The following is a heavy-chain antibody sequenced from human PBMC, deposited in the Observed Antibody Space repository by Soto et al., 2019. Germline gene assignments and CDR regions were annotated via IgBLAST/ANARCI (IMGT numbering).Heavy chain of an antibody. CDR3: VRETPPADY. CDR1: GYTFTSYY. CDR2: ISAYNGNT. Sequence: QVQLVQSGAEVKKPGASVKVSCKASGYTFTSYYISWVRQAPGQGLEWMGGISAYNGNTNYAPMLQCRVNMTTDTPTSTAHMELRSVRSEDTAAYYCVRETPPADYWRQGTLVTVSS. V-gene: IGHV1-18*01. J-gene: IGHJ4*02.